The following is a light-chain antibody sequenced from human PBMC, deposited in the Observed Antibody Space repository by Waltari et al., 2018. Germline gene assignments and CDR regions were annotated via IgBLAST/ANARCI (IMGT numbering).Light chain of an antibody. CDR2: EVS. CDR3: SSYTSSSTLG. V-gene: IGLV2-14*01. Sequence: QSALTQPASVSGSPGQSTTISSTGTSSDVGAYNYVSWYQQHPGKAPKLIIYEVSNRPSGVSNRFSGSKSGNTASLTISGLQAEDEADYYCSSYTSSSTLGFGGGTKLTVL. J-gene: IGLJ2*01. CDR1: SSDVGAYNY.